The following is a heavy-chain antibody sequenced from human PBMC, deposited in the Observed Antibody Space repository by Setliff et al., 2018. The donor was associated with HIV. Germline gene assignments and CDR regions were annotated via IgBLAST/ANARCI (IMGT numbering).Heavy chain of an antibody. Sequence: SVKVSCKASGGTFSSYAISWVRQAPGQGLEWMGGSIPMYGTSNYAQRFQGRVTMTTDPSTPTAYMELRSLKSEDTAVYYCARAVGGSNYFDYSGYQDFWGQGTRVTVSS. CDR2: SIPMYGTS. V-gene: IGHV1-69*05. J-gene: IGHJ4*02. CDR3: ARAVGGSNYFDYSGYQDF. D-gene: IGHD3-22*01. CDR1: GGTFSSYA.